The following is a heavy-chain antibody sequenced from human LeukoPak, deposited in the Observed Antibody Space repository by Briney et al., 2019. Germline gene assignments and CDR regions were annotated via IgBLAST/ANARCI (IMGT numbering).Heavy chain of an antibody. Sequence: GGSLRLSCAASGFTFSSYAMSWVRQAPGKGLEWVSFISPSGDRTSNADSVEGRFTISRDNTRNTLYLQMNSLRDEDTGVYYCARIPLGYSGAYYFDYWGQGTLVTVSP. CDR2: ISPSGDRT. CDR1: GFTFSSYA. D-gene: IGHD5-12*01. V-gene: IGHV3-23*01. CDR3: ARIPLGYSGAYYFDY. J-gene: IGHJ4*02.